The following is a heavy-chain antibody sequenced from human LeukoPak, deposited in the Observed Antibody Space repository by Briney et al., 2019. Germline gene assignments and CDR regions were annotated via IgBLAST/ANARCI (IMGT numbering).Heavy chain of an antibody. V-gene: IGHV4-59*08. D-gene: IGHD4-23*01. CDR2: IYYSGST. Sequence: SETLSLTCTASGGSISSYYWSWIRQPPGKGLEWIGYIYYSGSTNYNSSLKSRVTISVDTSKNQFSLKLSSVTAADTAIYYCARGAPRWWFDPWGQGILVTVSS. CDR1: GGSISSYY. J-gene: IGHJ5*02. CDR3: ARGAPRWWFDP.